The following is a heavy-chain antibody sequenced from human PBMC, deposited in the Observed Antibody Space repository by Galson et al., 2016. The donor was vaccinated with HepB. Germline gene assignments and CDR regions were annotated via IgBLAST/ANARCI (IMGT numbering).Heavy chain of an antibody. J-gene: IGHJ4*02. CDR2: IYASGDK. Sequence: SLRLSCAASGVTVSNNYMTWVRQTPGMGLEWVSVIYASGDKYYTDSVKGRFTISRGNSKNTLYLQMNNLRAEDTAVYYCARSGYNSGYLDSWGQGTQVTVSS. V-gene: IGHV3-53*01. CDR3: ARSGYNSGYLDS. D-gene: IGHD5-18*01. CDR1: GVTVSNNY.